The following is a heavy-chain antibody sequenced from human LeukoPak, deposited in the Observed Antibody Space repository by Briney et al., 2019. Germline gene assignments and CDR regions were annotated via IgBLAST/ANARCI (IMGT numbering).Heavy chain of an antibody. CDR1: GFTFSSYG. Sequence: PGGSLRLSCAASGFTFSSYGMHWVRQAPGKGLEWVAFIRYDGSNKYYADSVKGRFTISRDNSKNSLYLQMNSLRTEDTALYYCAKDEGVYSSSAGFDYWGQGTLVTVSS. J-gene: IGHJ4*02. V-gene: IGHV3-30*02. CDR3: AKDEGVYSSSAGFDY. CDR2: IRYDGSNK. D-gene: IGHD6-13*01.